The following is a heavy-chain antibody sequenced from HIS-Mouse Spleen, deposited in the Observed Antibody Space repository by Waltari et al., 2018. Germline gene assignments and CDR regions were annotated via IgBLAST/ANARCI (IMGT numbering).Heavy chain of an antibody. CDR3: AREIPYSSSWYDWYFDL. CDR2: LYYSGSP. Sequence: QLQLQESGPGLVKPSETLSLTCTVSGGSISSCSYYWGWIRQPPGKGLEWVVGLYYSGSPSYTPALNSRVTISVATSKNQFSRKLRSMTDAETAVYYCAREIPYSSSWYDWYFDLWGRGTLVTVSS. CDR1: GGSISSCSYY. J-gene: IGHJ2*01. D-gene: IGHD6-13*01. V-gene: IGHV4-39*07.